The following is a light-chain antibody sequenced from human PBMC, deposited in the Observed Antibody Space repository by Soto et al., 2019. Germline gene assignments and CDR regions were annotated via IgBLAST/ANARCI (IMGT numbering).Light chain of an antibody. V-gene: IGLV2-23*01. CDR2: EGN. CDR1: SSDVGNYNL. CDR3: WSYAGSSTFYV. J-gene: IGLJ1*01. Sequence: QSVLTQPASVSGSPGQSITISCTGTSSDVGNYNLVSWYQQHPGKAPKFIIYEGNKRPSGVSNRFSGSKFGNTASLTISGLQTEDEADYYCWSYAGSSTFYVSGTGTKLTVL.